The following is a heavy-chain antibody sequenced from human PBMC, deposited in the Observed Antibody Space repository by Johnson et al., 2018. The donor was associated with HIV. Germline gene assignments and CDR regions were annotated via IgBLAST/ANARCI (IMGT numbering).Heavy chain of an antibody. D-gene: IGHD3-16*01. CDR1: EFTVSSNY. CDR3: VRDRRGGAFDI. J-gene: IGHJ3*02. Sequence: VQLVESGGGLIQPGGSLRLSCAASEFTVSSNYMNWVRQAPGKGLAWVSLIYSGGSTYYADSVKGRFTISRDSSKNTLYLQMNSLRAGDTAVYYCVRDRRGGAFDIWGQGTMVTVSS. CDR2: IYSGGST. V-gene: IGHV3-53*01.